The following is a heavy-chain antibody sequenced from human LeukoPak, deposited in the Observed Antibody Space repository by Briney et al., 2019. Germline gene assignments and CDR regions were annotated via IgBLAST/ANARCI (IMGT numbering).Heavy chain of an antibody. CDR2: IFHSGNT. Sequence: PSETLSLTCAVSGDSISSSYWWSWVRQPPGKGLEWIGEIFHSGNTNYNPPLKSRVTISVDTSKNQFSLKLSSVTAADTAVYYCARGGSNFADWGQGTLVTVSS. CDR3: ARGGSNFAD. V-gene: IGHV4-4*02. D-gene: IGHD1-26*01. CDR1: GDSISSSYW. J-gene: IGHJ4*02.